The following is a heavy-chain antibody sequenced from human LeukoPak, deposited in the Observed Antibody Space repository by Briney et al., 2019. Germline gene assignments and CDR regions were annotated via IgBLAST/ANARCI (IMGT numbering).Heavy chain of an antibody. V-gene: IGHV3-7*01. CDR1: GFTFSSYW. Sequence: GGSLRLSCAASGFTFSSYWMSWVRQAPGKGLEWVANIKQDESEKYYVDSVKGRFTISRDNAKNSLYLQMNSLRAEDTAVYYWARDEPGYSSGWEGHDPLHGGRGTGATVSS. J-gene: IGHJ4*02. D-gene: IGHD6-19*01. CDR2: IKQDESEK. CDR3: ARDEPGYSSGWEGHDPLH.